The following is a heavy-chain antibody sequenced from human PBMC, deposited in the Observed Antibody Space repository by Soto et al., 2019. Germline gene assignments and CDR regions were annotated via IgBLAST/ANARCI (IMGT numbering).Heavy chain of an antibody. J-gene: IGHJ5*02. D-gene: IGHD2-2*01. V-gene: IGHV1-18*01. CDR3: ARVVPGGEAWFGX. CDR2: ISLYSDGT. Sequence: ASVKVSCKTSGYTFSNYGITWVRQAPGQPLEWLGWISLYSDGTNYAQKFQGRVSMTTETSTTTAYMELRSLRSDDTAVYYCARVVPGGEAWFGXWGQGTLVTVSX. CDR1: GYTFSNYG.